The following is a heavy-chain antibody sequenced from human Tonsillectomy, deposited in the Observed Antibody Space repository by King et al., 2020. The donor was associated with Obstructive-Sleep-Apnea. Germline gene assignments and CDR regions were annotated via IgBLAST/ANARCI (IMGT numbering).Heavy chain of an antibody. CDR2: IYYSGST. J-gene: IGHJ4*02. V-gene: IGHV4-59*08. CDR3: ARQGRGMAVAGDY. Sequence: VQLQESGPGLVKPSETLSLTCTVSGGSISSYYWSWIRQPPGKGLEWMGYIYYSGSTNYSPSLKSRVTISVDTSKSQFSLKLSSVTAADTAVYYCARQGRGMAVAGDYWGPGTLVTVSS. CDR1: GGSISSYY. D-gene: IGHD6-19*01.